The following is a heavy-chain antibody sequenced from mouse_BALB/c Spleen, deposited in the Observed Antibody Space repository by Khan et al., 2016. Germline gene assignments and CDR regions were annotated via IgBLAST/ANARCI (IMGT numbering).Heavy chain of an antibody. D-gene: IGHD2-2*01. CDR1: GFSIIAYG. CDR2: IWGDGST. CDR3: ARDGWGYYAMDY. Sequence: QVQLKESGPGLVAPSQSLSITCTVSGFSIIAYGVNWVRQPPGKGLEWLGMIWGDGSTDYNSALESRLNITKDNSKSQVFLKMNSLQTDDTAKYYCARDGWGYYAMDYWGQGTSVTVSS. J-gene: IGHJ4*01. V-gene: IGHV2-6-7*01.